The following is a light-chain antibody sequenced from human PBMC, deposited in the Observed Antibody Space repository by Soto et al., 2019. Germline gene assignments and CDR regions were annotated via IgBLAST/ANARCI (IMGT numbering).Light chain of an antibody. V-gene: IGKV3-11*01. CDR1: QSISRH. CDR3: QQRPNWPLA. CDR2: DAS. Sequence: EIVLTQSPATLSLSPGERATLTCRASQSISRHLAWYQQKPGQAPRLLIYDASNRATGIPVRFSGSGSGTDFTLTINSLEPEDLAVYYCQQRPNWPLAFGGGTKVENK. J-gene: IGKJ4*01.